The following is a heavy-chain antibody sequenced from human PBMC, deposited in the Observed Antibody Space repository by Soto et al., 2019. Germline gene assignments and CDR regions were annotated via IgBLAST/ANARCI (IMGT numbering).Heavy chain of an antibody. CDR1: GGSISSYY. Sequence: SETLSLTCTVSGGSISSYYWSWIRQPPGKGLEWIGYIYYSGSTNYNPSLKSRVTISVDTSKNQFSLKLSSVTAADTAVYYCARNYGSGSSNYYYGMDVWGHGTTVTVSS. CDR3: ARNYGSGSSNYYYGMDV. CDR2: IYYSGST. J-gene: IGHJ6*02. D-gene: IGHD3-10*01. V-gene: IGHV4-59*01.